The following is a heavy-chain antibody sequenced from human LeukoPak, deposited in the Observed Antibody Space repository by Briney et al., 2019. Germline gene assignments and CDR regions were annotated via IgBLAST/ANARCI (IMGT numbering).Heavy chain of an antibody. D-gene: IGHD3-10*01. V-gene: IGHV4-34*01. CDR3: ARGGYGPGSHYRY. CDR1: AVSFTGYY. J-gene: IGHJ4*02. Sequence: PSETLSLTCAVNAVSFTGYYWSWIRQPPGKGLEWIGEIDHTGSISYNPSLRSRVTISVDTFKNQFSLNLRSVAAADRARYYCARGGYGPGSHYRYWGQGTLVTVSS. CDR2: IDHTGSI.